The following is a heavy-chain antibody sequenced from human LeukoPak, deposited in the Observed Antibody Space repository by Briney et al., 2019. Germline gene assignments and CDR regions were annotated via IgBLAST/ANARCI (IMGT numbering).Heavy chain of an antibody. CDR2: ISSSSSYI. V-gene: IGHV3-21*01. Sequence: PGGSLRLSCAASGFTFSSYSMNWVRQAPGKGLEWVSSISSSSSYIYYADSVKGRFTISRDNAKNSLYLQMNSLRAEDTAVYYCARVHSGYDSYYYYYYMDVWGKGTTVTVSS. D-gene: IGHD5-12*01. CDR1: GFTFSSYS. J-gene: IGHJ6*03. CDR3: ARVHSGYDSYYYYYYMDV.